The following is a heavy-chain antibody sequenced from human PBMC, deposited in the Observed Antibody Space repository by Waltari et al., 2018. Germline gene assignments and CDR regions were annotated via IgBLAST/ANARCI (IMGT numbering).Heavy chain of an antibody. CDR3: ARDSLVPRGGYFDL. J-gene: IGHJ2*01. V-gene: IGHV3-33*01. CDR1: GFTFSSYG. CDR2: IWYDGSKK. D-gene: IGHD3-3*02. Sequence: QVQLVESGGGVVQPGRSLRLSCAASGFTFSSYGMHWVRQAPGKGLEWVAVIWYDGSKKYYADSVKGRFTISRDNSKNTLYLQMNSLRAEDTAVYYCARDSLVPRGGYFDLWGRGTLVTVSS.